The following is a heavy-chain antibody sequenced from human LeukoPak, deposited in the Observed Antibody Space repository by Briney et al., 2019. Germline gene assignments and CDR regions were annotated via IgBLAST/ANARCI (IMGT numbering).Heavy chain of an antibody. CDR2: INHSGST. V-gene: IGHV4-34*01. CDR3: ARALLDYYDSSGYYYLYYYYYYMDV. CDR1: GGSFSGYY. D-gene: IGHD3-22*01. Sequence: SETLSLTCAVYGGSFSGYYWSWIRQPPGKGLEWIGEINHSGSTSYNPSLKSRVTISVDTPKNQFSLKLSSVTAADTAVYYCARALLDYYDSSGYYYLYYYYYYMDVWGKGTTVTVSS. J-gene: IGHJ6*03.